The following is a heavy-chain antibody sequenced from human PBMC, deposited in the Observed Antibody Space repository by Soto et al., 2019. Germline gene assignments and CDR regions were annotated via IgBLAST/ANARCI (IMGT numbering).Heavy chain of an antibody. V-gene: IGHV4-39*01. Sequence: SETLSLTCPVSGGSISSSSYYWGWIRQPPGKGLEWIGSIYYSGSTYYNPSLKSRVTISVDTSKNQFSLKLSSVTAADTAVYYCARGEDWFDPWGQGTLVTVSS. CDR1: GGSISSSSYY. CDR3: ARGEDWFDP. J-gene: IGHJ5*02. CDR2: IYYSGST.